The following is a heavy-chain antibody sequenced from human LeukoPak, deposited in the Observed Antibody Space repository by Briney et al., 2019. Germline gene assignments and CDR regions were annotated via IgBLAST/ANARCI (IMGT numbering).Heavy chain of an antibody. Sequence: ASVKVSCKASGYTFTGYYMHWVRQAPGQGLEWMGRINPNSGGTNYAQKFQGRVTMTRDTSTSTAYMELSRLRSDDTAVYYCAREYDSSGYYWAYWGQGTLVTVSS. CDR1: GYTFTGYY. J-gene: IGHJ4*02. CDR2: INPNSGGT. CDR3: AREYDSSGYYWAY. V-gene: IGHV1-2*06. D-gene: IGHD3-22*01.